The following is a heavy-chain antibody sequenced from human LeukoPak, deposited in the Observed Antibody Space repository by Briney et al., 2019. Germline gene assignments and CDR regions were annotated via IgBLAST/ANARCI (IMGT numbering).Heavy chain of an antibody. J-gene: IGHJ4*02. D-gene: IGHD3-10*01. Sequence: PSETLSLTCAVYGGSFSGYFWSWIRQPPGKGLEWIGEINHSGSTNYNPSLKSRVTISVDTSKNQFSLKLGSVTAADTAVYYCARGPGSQWGQGTLVTVSS. CDR1: GGSFSGYF. V-gene: IGHV4-34*01. CDR3: ARGPGSQ. CDR2: INHSGST.